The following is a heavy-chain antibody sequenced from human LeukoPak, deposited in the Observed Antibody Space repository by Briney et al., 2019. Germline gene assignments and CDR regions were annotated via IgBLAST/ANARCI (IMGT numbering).Heavy chain of an antibody. D-gene: IGHD5-18*01. CDR3: ARGPSGRGYSYEGRKFDY. Sequence: QPGRSLRLSCAASGFTFSSYAMHWVHQAPGKGLEWVAVISYDGSNKYYADSVKGRFTISRDNSKNTLYLQMNSLRAEDTAVYYCARGPSGRGYSYEGRKFDYWGQGTLVTVSS. CDR2: ISYDGSNK. J-gene: IGHJ4*02. CDR1: GFTFSSYA. V-gene: IGHV3-30*04.